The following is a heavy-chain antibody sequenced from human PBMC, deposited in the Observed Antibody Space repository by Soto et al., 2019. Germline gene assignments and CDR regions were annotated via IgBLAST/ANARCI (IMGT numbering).Heavy chain of an antibody. D-gene: IGHD2-21*02. Sequence: QVKLVKSGAEEKKPGASVKVSCQASGYTFTSYAMPWVRQPPGQRLEWMGGINAGNGNTKYSQKFQGRVTITRDTSASTAYMELSSLRSEDTAVYYCARSIVVVTALDYWGQGTLVTVSS. V-gene: IGHV1-3*05. CDR3: ARSIVVVTALDY. CDR2: INAGNGNT. J-gene: IGHJ4*02. CDR1: GYTFTSYA.